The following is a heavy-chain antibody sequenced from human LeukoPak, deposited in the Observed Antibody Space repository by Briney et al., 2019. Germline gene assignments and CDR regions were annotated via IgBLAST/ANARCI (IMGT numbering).Heavy chain of an antibody. CDR1: GLTFSTYT. CDR3: ARARVYGYSSGGLIDF. J-gene: IGHJ4*02. D-gene: IGHD5-18*01. CDR2: ISSRSNFI. Sequence: GGSLRLSCAAPGLTFSTYTMHWVRQAPGKGLEWLSSISSRSNFINYSDSVRGRFTISRDNADNSLFLQMNSLSAEDTAVYYCARARVYGYSSGGLIDFWGQGTTVTVSS. V-gene: IGHV3-21*06.